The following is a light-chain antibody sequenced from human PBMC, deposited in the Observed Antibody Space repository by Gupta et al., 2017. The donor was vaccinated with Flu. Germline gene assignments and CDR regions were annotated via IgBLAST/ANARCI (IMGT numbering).Light chain of an antibody. J-gene: IGLJ1*01. CDR3: QSYDTSLSGSEV. V-gene: IGLV1-40*01. Sequence: QSVLTQPPSVSGAPGQRITITCTGSSSNIGAGYAVHWYQQLPGAAPKLLIYYNTNRPSGVPDRCSGAKACASASPVTSGLQSEDEAADYCQSYDTSLSGSEVFATGTKVTVL. CDR1: SSNIGAGYA. CDR2: YNT.